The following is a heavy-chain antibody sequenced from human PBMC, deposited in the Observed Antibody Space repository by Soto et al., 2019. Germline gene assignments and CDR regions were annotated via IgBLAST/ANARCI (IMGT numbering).Heavy chain of an antibody. CDR2: ISSTGGTM. V-gene: IGHV3-48*01. CDR1: GFIFSNYA. Sequence: PGRSLRFSWAASGFIFSNYAMNWARRAPGQALEWTSYISSTGGTMVYPASPRRRFTISRTNANNSLILQINTLRPEDTAVYYRARFKFEFPGAISWGQGVLGTFSS. J-gene: IGHJ5*02. D-gene: IGHD2-21*01. CDR3: ARFKFEFPGAIS.